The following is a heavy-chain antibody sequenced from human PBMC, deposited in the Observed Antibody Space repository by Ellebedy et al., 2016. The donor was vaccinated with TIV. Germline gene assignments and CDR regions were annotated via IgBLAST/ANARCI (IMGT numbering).Heavy chain of an antibody. CDR2: INPSGGST. D-gene: IGHD1-26*01. CDR3: ARDEWGTGMDV. Sequence: AASVKVSCKASGYTFTSYYMHWVRQAPGQGLEWMGRINPSGGSTSYAQKFQGRVTMTRDTSTSTVHVELSSLRSEDTAVYYCARDEWGTGMDVWGQGTTVTVS. CDR1: GYTFTSYY. V-gene: IGHV1-46*01. J-gene: IGHJ6*02.